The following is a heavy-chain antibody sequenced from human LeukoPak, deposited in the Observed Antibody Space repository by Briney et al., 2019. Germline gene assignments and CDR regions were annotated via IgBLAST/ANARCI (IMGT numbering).Heavy chain of an antibody. V-gene: IGHV1-2*02. CDR3: AAQSGNFDH. J-gene: IGHJ4*02. CDR1: GYTFTDYF. Sequence: ASVKVSCKASGYTFTDYFIHWVRQAPGQGLEWMGSINPKNGDTTSAQNFQGRVTLTRDTSITTAYMELSSLRSDDTAVYYCAAQSGNFDHWGQGTLVTVSS. D-gene: IGHD3-10*01. CDR2: INPKNGDT.